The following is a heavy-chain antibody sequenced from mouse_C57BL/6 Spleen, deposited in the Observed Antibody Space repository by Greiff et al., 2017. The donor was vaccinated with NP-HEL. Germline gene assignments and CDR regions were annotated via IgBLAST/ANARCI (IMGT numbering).Heavy chain of an antibody. J-gene: IGHJ4*01. CDR1: GFSFTSYG. Sequence: VQLQESGPGLVQPSQCLSITCTVSGFSFTSYGVHWVRQSPGKGLEWLGVIWSGGSTDYNAAFISRLSISKVNYKCQVFFQISSLQADDTAIYYCARKGYVYAMDYWGQGTSLTVSS. V-gene: IGHV2-2*01. CDR2: IWSGGST. CDR3: ARKGYVYAMDY. D-gene: IGHD3-1*01.